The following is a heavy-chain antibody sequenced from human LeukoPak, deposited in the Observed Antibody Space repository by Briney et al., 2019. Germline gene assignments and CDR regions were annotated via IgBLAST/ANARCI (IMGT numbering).Heavy chain of an antibody. D-gene: IGHD5-12*01. V-gene: IGHV3-30*04. CDR3: AKGQRRHVDIVATIPFDY. CDR1: GFTFSSYA. Sequence: GRSLRLSCAASGFTFSSYAMHWVRQAPGKGLEWVAVISYNGGHKYYADSVKGRFTISRDNSKNTLYLQMNSLRAEDTAVYYCAKGQRRHVDIVATIPFDYWGQGTLVTVSS. J-gene: IGHJ4*02. CDR2: ISYNGGHK.